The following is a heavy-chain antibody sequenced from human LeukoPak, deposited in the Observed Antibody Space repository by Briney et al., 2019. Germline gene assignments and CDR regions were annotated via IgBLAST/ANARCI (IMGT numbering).Heavy chain of an antibody. Sequence: ASVKVSCKASGYTFTGYYMHWVRQAPGQGLEWMGWMNPNSGNTGYAQKFQGRVTMTRNTSISTAYMELSSLRSEDTAVYYCARVNYDSSGYCYGLIDYWGQGTLVTVSS. V-gene: IGHV1-8*02. J-gene: IGHJ4*02. D-gene: IGHD3-22*01. CDR2: MNPNSGNT. CDR3: ARVNYDSSGYCYGLIDY. CDR1: GYTFTGYY.